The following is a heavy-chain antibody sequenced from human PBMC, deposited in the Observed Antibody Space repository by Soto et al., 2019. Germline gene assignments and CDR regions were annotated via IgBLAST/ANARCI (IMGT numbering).Heavy chain of an antibody. J-gene: IGHJ4*02. Sequence: ASVKVSCKASGYTFTSYGISWVRQAPGQGLEWMGWINAYNGDINYAQKFQGRVTMTTETTTNSAYLELGSLRSDDTAVYYCTRALLGGPYCSSTSCYQYWGQGTQVTVSS. CDR1: GYTFTSYG. D-gene: IGHD2-2*01. V-gene: IGHV1-18*04. CDR2: INAYNGDI. CDR3: TRALLGGPYCSSTSCYQY.